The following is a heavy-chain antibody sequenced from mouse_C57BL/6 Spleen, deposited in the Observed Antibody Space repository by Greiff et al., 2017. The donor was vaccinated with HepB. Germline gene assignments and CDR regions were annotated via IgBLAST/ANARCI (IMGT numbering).Heavy chain of an antibody. CDR2: IYPGSGST. Sequence: VKLQQPGAELVKPGASVKMSCKASGYTFTSYWITWVKQRPGQGLEWIGGIYPGSGSTNYNEKFKSKATLTVDTSSSTAYMQLSSLTSEDSAVYYCARERAGTWAMDYWGQGTSVTVSS. CDR1: GYTFTSYW. CDR3: ARERAGTWAMDY. V-gene: IGHV1-55*01. D-gene: IGHD3-3*01. J-gene: IGHJ4*01.